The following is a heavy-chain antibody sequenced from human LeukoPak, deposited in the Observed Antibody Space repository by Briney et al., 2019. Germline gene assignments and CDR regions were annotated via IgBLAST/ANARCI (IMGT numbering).Heavy chain of an antibody. Sequence: GGSLRLSCAASGFAFSSYAMIWVRQAPGKGREGGSSIRGSGATTFNADSVKGRFTISRDNSKNTLYLQMNGLRCEHTGVYYCAQGARADTFWYIDRWGRGSLLTVCS. CDR3: AQGARADTFWYIDR. V-gene: IGHV3-23*01. CDR1: GFAFSSYA. CDR2: IRGSGATT. D-gene: IGHD3-16*01. J-gene: IGHJ2*01.